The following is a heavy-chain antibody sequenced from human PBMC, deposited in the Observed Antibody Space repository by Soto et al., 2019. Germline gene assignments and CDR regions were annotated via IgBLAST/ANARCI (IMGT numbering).Heavy chain of an antibody. J-gene: IGHJ1*01. CDR2: ISGSGGTT. V-gene: IGHV3-23*01. Sequence: EVQLLESGGGLVQPEGSLRLSCAASGFSFSTYAMSWVRQAPGKGLEWVSGISGSGGTTYDADSVKGRFTISRDNSKNTLYLQVNSLRAEDTAVYYCAKDQAAAGTISRYFQHWGQGTLVTVSS. CDR1: GFSFSTYA. D-gene: IGHD6-13*01. CDR3: AKDQAAAGTISRYFQH.